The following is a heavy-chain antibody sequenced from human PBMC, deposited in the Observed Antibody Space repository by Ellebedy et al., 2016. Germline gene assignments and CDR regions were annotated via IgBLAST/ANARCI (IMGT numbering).Heavy chain of an antibody. CDR2: IFYSGST. CDR3: ARGSEGWYCSGGSCYSGVSFDY. V-gene: IGHV4-59*12. D-gene: IGHD2-15*01. Sequence: SETLSLSCTVSGGSISSYYWSWIRQPPGKGLEWIGYIFYSGSTNYNPSLKSRVTISVDTSKNQFSLKLSSVTAADTAVYYCARGSEGWYCSGGSCYSGVSFDYWGQGTLVTVSS. J-gene: IGHJ4*02. CDR1: GGSISSYY.